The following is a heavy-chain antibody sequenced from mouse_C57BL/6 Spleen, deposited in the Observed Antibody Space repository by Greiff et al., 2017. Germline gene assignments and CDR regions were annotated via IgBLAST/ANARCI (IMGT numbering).Heavy chain of an antibody. CDR1: GYAFSSSW. CDR3: ARLAFFDY. D-gene: IGHD6-1*01. CDR2: IYPGDGDT. J-gene: IGHJ2*01. V-gene: IGHV1-82*01. Sequence: QVQLQQSGPELVKPGASVKISCKASGYAFSSSWMNWVKQRPGKGLEWIGRIYPGDGDTNYNGKFKGKATLTADKSSSTAYMQLSSLTSEDSAVYFCARLAFFDYWGQGTTLTVSS.